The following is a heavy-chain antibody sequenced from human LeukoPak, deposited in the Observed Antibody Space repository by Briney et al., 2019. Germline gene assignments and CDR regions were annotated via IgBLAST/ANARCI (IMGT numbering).Heavy chain of an antibody. CDR3: AKGGYRAVAGAAFDI. CDR1: GFTFSSYA. J-gene: IGHJ3*02. Sequence: GGALRLSCAASGFTFSSYAMSWVRQPPGKGLEWVSAISGSGGSTYYADSVKGRLTISRDNSKNTLYLQMNSLRAEDTAVYYWAKGGYRAVAGAAFDIWGQETRVSVSS. V-gene: IGHV3-23*01. D-gene: IGHD6-19*01. CDR2: ISGSGGST.